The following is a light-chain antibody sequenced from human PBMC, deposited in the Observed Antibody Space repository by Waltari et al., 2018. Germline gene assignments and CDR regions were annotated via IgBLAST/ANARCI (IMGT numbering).Light chain of an antibody. Sequence: EIVMTQSPATLSVSPGERATLSCRASQSVNSNLAWYQQKPGQAPRLLIYGASTRATGIPARFSGSGSGTDFTLTISSLQSEDFAVYFCQQYNNWPPGVTFGPGTKVDVK. CDR1: QSVNSN. CDR2: GAS. CDR3: QQYNNWPPGVT. J-gene: IGKJ3*01. V-gene: IGKV3-15*01.